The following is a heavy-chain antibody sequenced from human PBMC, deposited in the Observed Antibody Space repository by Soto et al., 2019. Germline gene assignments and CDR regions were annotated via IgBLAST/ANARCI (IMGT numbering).Heavy chain of an antibody. V-gene: IGHV4-38-2*01. CDR3: ARAIWTAASLSDP. CDR2: IYDRENT. Sequence: PSETLSLTCDVSGFSISNVYYWGWIRQPPGKGLEWIGSIYDRENTNYNPSLEQRVTISVDTSKNQFSLKLRSVTAADTAVYYCARAIWTAASLSDPWGQGPLVTVSS. D-gene: IGHD6-13*01. J-gene: IGHJ5*02. CDR1: GFSISNVYY.